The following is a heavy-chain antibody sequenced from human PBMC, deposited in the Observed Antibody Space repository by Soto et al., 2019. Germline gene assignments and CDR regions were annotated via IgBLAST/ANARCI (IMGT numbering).Heavy chain of an antibody. CDR3: AHSVVAGLGYYFDY. CDR2: IYWDDDK. J-gene: IGHJ4*02. Sequence: QITLKESGPTLVKPTQTLTLTCTFSGFSLSSTRVAVGWIRQPPGKALEWLALIYWDDDKRYSPFLKSRLTSTKDTSKNQVVLTMTTIDPVDTATYYCAHSVVAGLGYYFDYWGQGTLVTVSS. D-gene: IGHD6-19*01. V-gene: IGHV2-5*02. CDR1: GFSLSSTRVA.